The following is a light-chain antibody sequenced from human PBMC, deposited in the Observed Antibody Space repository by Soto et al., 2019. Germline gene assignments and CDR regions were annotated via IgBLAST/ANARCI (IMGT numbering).Light chain of an antibody. CDR3: SSYTSSSTLVV. V-gene: IGLV2-14*01. J-gene: IGLJ2*01. Sequence: QSALTQPASVSGSPQQSITISCTGTSSDVGGYNSVSWYQQHPGKAPKLMIYDVSNRPSGVSNRFSGSKSGNTASLTISGLQAEDEADYYCSSYTSSSTLVVFGGGTKLTVL. CDR1: SSDVGGYNS. CDR2: DVS.